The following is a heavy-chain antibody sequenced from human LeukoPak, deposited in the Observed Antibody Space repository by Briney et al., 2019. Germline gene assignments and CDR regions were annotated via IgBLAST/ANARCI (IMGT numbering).Heavy chain of an antibody. V-gene: IGHV3-30*18. CDR1: GFTFNSYN. Sequence: GTSLRLSCAASGFTFNSYNMHWVRQAPGKGLEWVAVISFDGSQKYYVDSVKGRFTISRDNSKNTLYLQMNNLRAEDTAIYYCAKDQSNFDYWGQGTLVTVSS. CDR2: ISFDGSQK. CDR3: AKDQSNFDY. J-gene: IGHJ4*02.